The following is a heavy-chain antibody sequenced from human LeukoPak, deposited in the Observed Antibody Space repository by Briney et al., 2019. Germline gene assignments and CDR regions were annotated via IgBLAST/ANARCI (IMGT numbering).Heavy chain of an antibody. V-gene: IGHV4-31*03. CDR1: GGSISSGGYY. D-gene: IGHD5-18*01. J-gene: IGHJ4*02. CDR2: IHYSRST. Sequence: SQTLSLTCTVSGGSISSGGYYWSWIRQHPRKDLEWIGYIHYSRSTYYNPSLKSRVTISVDTSKNQFSLKLTSVTAADTAVYYCARVTASLFDYWGQGTLVTVSS. CDR3: ARVTASLFDY.